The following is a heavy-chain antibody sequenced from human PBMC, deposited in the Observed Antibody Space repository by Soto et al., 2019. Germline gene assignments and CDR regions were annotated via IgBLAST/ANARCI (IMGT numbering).Heavy chain of an antibody. CDR1: GGSVSSGSYY. V-gene: IGHV4-61*01. CDR2: IDYRGST. Sequence: SETLSLTCIVSGGSVSSGSYYWSWIRQPPGKGLVWIGYIDYRGSTNYNPSLKSRVTISVDTYKNQSSLKLSSVTAADTAVYYCARGPVAGGFDYWGQGTLVTVSS. J-gene: IGHJ4*02. D-gene: IGHD3-10*01. CDR3: ARGPVAGGFDY.